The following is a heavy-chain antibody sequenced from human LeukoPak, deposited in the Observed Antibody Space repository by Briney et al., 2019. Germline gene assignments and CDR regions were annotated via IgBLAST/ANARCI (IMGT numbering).Heavy chain of an antibody. Sequence: SVKVSCKASGGTFSSYAISWVRQAPGQGLEWMGRIIPIFGIANYAQKFQGRVTITADKSTSTAYMELSSLRSEDTAVYYCATEGSTISYGMDVWGQGTTVTVSS. V-gene: IGHV1-69*04. CDR2: IIPIFGIA. D-gene: IGHD3-3*01. CDR3: ATEGSTISYGMDV. J-gene: IGHJ6*02. CDR1: GGTFSSYA.